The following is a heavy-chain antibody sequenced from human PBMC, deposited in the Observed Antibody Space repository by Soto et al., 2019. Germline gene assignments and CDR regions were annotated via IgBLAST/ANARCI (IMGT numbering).Heavy chain of an antibody. J-gene: IGHJ4*02. D-gene: IGHD3-16*01. CDR3: ARGGGYYYY. V-gene: IGHV4-31*03. CDR2: IQSSGST. CDR1: GASISGGNYF. Sequence: SETLSLTCSVSGASISGGNYFWSWIRQHPGKGLEWIAYIQSSGSTSYNPSLRSRVSISVDTSKNQFSLRLSSVTAADTAMYYCARGGGYYYYWGQGAPVTVS.